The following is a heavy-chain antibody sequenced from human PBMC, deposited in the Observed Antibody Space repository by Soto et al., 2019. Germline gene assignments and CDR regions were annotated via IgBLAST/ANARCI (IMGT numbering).Heavy chain of an antibody. J-gene: IGHJ4*02. CDR3: ARGITLPTPLDY. V-gene: IGHV1-3*01. CDR2: INAGNGNT. CDR1: GXTFTSYA. Sequence: EASVKVSCKASGXTFTSYAMHWVRQAPGQRLEWMGWINAGNGNTKYSQKFQGRVTITRDTSASTAYMELSSLRSEDTAVYYCARGITLPTPLDYWGQGTLVTVSS. D-gene: IGHD1-20*01.